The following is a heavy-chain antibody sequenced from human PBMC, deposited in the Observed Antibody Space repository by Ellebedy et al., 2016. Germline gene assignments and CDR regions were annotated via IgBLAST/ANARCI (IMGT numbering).Heavy chain of an antibody. J-gene: IGHJ3*02. D-gene: IGHD1-1*01. V-gene: IGHV4-38-2*02. CDR3: AGETTGMSDAFEI. CDR2: IYHSGST. CDR1: GYSISSGYY. Sequence: SETLSLXXTVSGYSISSGYYWGWTRQPPGKGLEWIGSIYHSGSTYYNPSLKSRVTMSVDTSKNQFALKLASVTAADTAVYYCAGETTGMSDAFEIWGQGTMVTVSS.